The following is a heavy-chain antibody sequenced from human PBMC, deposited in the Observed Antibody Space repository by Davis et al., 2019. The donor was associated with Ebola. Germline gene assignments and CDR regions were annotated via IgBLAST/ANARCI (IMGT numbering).Heavy chain of an antibody. D-gene: IGHD3-3*01. CDR1: GGSFSGYY. V-gene: IGHV4-34*01. CDR3: ARKYYDFWSGYV. Sequence: MPSETLSLTCAVYGGSFSGYYWSWIRQPPGKGLEWIGAINHSGSTNYNPSLKSRVTISVDTSKNQFSLKLSSVTAADTAVYYCARKYYDFWSGYVWGQGTTVTVSS. CDR2: INHSGST. J-gene: IGHJ6*02.